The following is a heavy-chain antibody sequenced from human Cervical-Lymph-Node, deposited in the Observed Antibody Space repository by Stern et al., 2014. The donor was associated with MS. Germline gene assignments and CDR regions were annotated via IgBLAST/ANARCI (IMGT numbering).Heavy chain of an antibody. J-gene: IGHJ6*02. CDR1: GYSFTAYY. Sequence: QVQLVQSGAEVKKPGASVKVSCKASGYSFTAYYMHWVRQAPGQGIEWMGWTDPNSGGTKSAQNFQGRVTMTRDTSISPFYMELSGLTSDDTAVFYCARERHSMDVWGQGTTVTVSS. V-gene: IGHV1-2*02. CDR3: ARERHSMDV. CDR2: TDPNSGGT.